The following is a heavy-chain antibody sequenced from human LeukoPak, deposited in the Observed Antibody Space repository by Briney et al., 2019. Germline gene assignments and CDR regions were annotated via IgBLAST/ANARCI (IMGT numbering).Heavy chain of an antibody. D-gene: IGHD6-13*01. Sequence: ASVKVSFKASGYTFTIYGISWVRQAPGQGLEWMGWISGYNGNTNYAQKLQGRVTMTTDTSTSTAYMELRSLRSDDTAVYYCARYPVSFSSTWHYYFDYWGQGTLVTVSS. V-gene: IGHV1-18*01. CDR3: ARYPVSFSSTWHYYFDY. CDR1: GYTFTIYG. CDR2: ISGYNGNT. J-gene: IGHJ4*02.